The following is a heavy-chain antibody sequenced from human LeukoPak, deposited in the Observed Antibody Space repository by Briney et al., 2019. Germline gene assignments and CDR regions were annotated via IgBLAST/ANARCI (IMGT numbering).Heavy chain of an antibody. CDR1: GYTFTGYY. D-gene: IGHD3-10*01. V-gene: IGHV1-2*02. J-gene: IGHJ4*02. CDR3: ARTKSITMVRGALGDY. CDR2: INPNSGGT. Sequence: GASVKVSCKASGYTFTGYYMHWVRQAPGQGLEWMGWINPNSGGTNYAQKFQGRVTMTRNTSTSTAYMELRSLRSDDTAVYYCARTKSITMVRGALGDYWGQGTLVTVSS.